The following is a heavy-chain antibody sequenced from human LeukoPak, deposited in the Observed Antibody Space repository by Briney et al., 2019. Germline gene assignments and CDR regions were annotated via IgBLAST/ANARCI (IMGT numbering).Heavy chain of an antibody. D-gene: IGHD3-22*01. CDR2: IYTSEDA. CDR3: ARHEGAYDSSGAHLDY. Sequence: SETLSLTCTVSGGSISSYYWSWIRQPAGKGLEWIGRIYTSEDAKYNPSLESRVSMSLDTSKNQFSLKLSSVTAADTAVYYCARHEGAYDSSGAHLDYWGQGTLVTVSS. J-gene: IGHJ4*02. V-gene: IGHV4-4*07. CDR1: GGSISSYY.